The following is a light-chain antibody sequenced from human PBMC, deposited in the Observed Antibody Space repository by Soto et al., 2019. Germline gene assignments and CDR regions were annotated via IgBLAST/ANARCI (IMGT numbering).Light chain of an antibody. Sequence: VLTQAPDTLSVSPGERATLSCRASQAINNNVAWYQLKDGQVPRLLIYGASTRATGIPARFSGSGSGTEFTLTISSLQSEDFAVYYCQQYNNWPRTFGQGTKVDIK. CDR2: GAS. J-gene: IGKJ1*01. V-gene: IGKV3-15*01. CDR1: QAINNN. CDR3: QQYNNWPRT.